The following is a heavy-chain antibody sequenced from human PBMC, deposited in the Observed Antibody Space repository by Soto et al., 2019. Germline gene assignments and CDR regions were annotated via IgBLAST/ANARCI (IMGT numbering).Heavy chain of an antibody. CDR2: ISLMFGTA. V-gene: IGHV1-69*13. Sequence: SVKVSCKASGGTFSSYAIGWVRQAPGQGLAGTGGISLMFGTAIYGRNRRGRVTITANESTSTAYMELSSLVSEDTAEYCCAGQYRSCGSCSHYYYYGKDVWGQGTMVTVSS. CDR1: GGTFSSYA. D-gene: IGHD2-15*01. J-gene: IGHJ6*02. CDR3: AGQYRSCGSCSHYYYYGKDV.